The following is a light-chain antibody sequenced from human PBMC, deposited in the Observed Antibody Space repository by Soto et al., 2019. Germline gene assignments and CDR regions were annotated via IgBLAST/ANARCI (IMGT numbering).Light chain of an antibody. V-gene: IGKV3-20*01. CDR1: QSVGTN. Sequence: DIVLTHSPRTLSVSPSERDALXTRASQSVGTNLAWYQQRPGQAPRLLVYGASTRASGIPPRFSGSGSGTDFTLTISRLEPEDFAVYYCQQYGSSLITFGQGTRLEI. J-gene: IGKJ5*01. CDR2: GAS. CDR3: QQYGSSLIT.